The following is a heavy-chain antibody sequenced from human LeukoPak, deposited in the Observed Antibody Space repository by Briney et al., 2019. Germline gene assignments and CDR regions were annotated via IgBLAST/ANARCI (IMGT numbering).Heavy chain of an antibody. CDR2: IYYSRST. V-gene: IGHV4-59*08. J-gene: IGHJ4*02. CDR1: GGSISSYY. Sequence: PSETLSLTCTVSGGSISSYYWSWIRQPPGKGLEWIGYIYYSRSTNYNPSLKSRVTISVDTSKNQFSLKLSSVTAADTAVYYCARLRGGSYYDYWGQGTLVTVSS. CDR3: ARLRGGSYYDY. D-gene: IGHD1-26*01.